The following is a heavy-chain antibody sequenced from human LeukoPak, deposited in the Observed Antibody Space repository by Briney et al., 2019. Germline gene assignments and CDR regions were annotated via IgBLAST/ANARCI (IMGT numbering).Heavy chain of an antibody. V-gene: IGHV3-66*01. CDR3: ARDLRGDSTGWLN. J-gene: IGHJ4*02. CDR2: LYSGGGT. CDR1: GFTFSSYA. D-gene: IGHD6-19*01. Sequence: GGSLRLSCAASGFTFSSYAMSWVRQAPGKGLERVSILYSGGGTYYADSVKGRFTISRDNSKNTLYLQMNSLRAEDTAVYYCARDLRGDSTGWLNWGQGTLVTVSS.